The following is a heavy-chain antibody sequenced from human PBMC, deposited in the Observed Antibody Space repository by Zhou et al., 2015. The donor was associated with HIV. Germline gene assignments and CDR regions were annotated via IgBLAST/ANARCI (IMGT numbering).Heavy chain of an antibody. V-gene: IGHV3-74*02. D-gene: IGHD1-26*01. Sequence: EVQLVESGGGLVQPGGSLRLSCAASGFSFSNFWMHWVRQAPGKGLVWVSRLKTDGSITNYAGSVKGRFTISRDNAKNTLYLQMNNLRAEDTAVYYCARPIVGANAFDLWGQGTMVTVS. CDR2: LKTDGSIT. CDR3: ARPIVGANAFDL. J-gene: IGHJ3*01. CDR1: GFSFSNFW.